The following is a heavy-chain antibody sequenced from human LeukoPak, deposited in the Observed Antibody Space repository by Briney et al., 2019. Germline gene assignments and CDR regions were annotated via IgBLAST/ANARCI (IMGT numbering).Heavy chain of an antibody. V-gene: IGHV4-34*01. CDR3: ARGGYGDYGWFDP. CDR1: GGSFSGYY. Sequence: PSETLSLTCAVYGGSFSGYYWSWIRQPPGKGLEWIGEINHSGSTNYNPSLKSRVTISVDTSKNQFSLKLSSVTAADTAVYYCARGGYGDYGWFDPWGQGTRVTVSS. CDR2: INHSGST. J-gene: IGHJ5*02. D-gene: IGHD4-17*01.